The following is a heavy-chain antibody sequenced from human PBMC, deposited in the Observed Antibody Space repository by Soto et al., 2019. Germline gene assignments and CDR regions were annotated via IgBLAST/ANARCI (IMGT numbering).Heavy chain of an antibody. CDR1: GFTFSSYS. J-gene: IGHJ4*02. CDR3: ARGTGIADHFDY. V-gene: IGHV3-21*01. D-gene: IGHD1-1*01. Sequence: GGSLRLSCAASGFTFSSYSMNWVRQAPGKGLEWVSSISRTSTYIYYADSVRGRFTISRDNAKNSLYLQMNSLRVEDTAIYYCARGTGIADHFDYWGQGALVIVSS. CDR2: ISRTSTYI.